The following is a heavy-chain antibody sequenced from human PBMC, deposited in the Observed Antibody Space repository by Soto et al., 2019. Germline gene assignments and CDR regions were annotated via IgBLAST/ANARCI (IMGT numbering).Heavy chain of an antibody. CDR2: IYYSGST. CDR1: GGSITSDNYY. CDR3: ARQVYDFSGAGRYHFSF. D-gene: IGHD3-3*02. J-gene: IGHJ1*01. V-gene: IGHV4-31*03. Sequence: SETLSLTCTVSGGSITSDNYYWTWIRQHPGKGLEWIGYIYYSGSTYYNPSLKSRVTISVDTSKNQFSLNLTSVTAAETAVYFCARQVYDFSGAGRYHFSFWGQGTLVPGSS.